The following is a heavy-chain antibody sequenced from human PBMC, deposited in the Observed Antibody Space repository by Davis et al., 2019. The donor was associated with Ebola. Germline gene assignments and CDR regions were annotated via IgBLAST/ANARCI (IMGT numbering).Heavy chain of an antibody. J-gene: IGHJ5*02. CDR1: GGSTRSGRSY. Sequence: SETLSPTCTVPGGSTRSGRSYWTWLRHHPGSGLEWTGPISFSANTHYNPSLKGRVIISVDTSKYQFSLKVTSVNVADTAVYYCGRGGNGDFVRWFDPWGQGTLVTVSS. V-gene: IGHV4-31*03. CDR2: ISFSANT. D-gene: IGHD4-17*01. CDR3: GRGGNGDFVRWFDP.